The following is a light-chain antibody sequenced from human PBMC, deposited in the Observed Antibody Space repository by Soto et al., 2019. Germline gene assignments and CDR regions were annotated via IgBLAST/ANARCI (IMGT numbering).Light chain of an antibody. J-gene: IGLJ2*01. CDR2: EVS. CDR1: SSDVGSYNL. V-gene: IGLV2-23*02. CDR3: CSYAGSSPV. Sequence: QSALTQPASVSGSPGQSITISCTGTSSDVGSYNLVSWYQQHPGKAPKLMIYEVSKRPSGVSNRFSGSKSRNTASLTISGLQAEDEADYYCCSYAGSSPVFGGGTQLTVL.